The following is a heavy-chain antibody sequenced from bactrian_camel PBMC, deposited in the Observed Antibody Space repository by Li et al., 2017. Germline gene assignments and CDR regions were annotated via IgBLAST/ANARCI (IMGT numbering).Heavy chain of an antibody. Sequence: VESGGGSVQTGGSLRLSCAASGNFRMVAWFRQAPGKKREGVAGFGDDGSTTYAEFAKGRFTISQDLSKNTVYLHMNNLLPEDAAIYYCGADWSFMGGCMLIPEVDVEYNAWGQGTQVTVS. CDR2: FGDDGST. CDR1: GNFRMV. D-gene: IGHD8*01. CDR3: GADWSFMGGCMLIPEVDVEYNA. V-gene: IGHV3S53*01. J-gene: IGHJ4*01.